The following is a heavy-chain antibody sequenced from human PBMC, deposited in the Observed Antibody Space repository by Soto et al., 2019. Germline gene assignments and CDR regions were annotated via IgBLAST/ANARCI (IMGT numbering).Heavy chain of an antibody. CDR2: ISAYNGNT. J-gene: IGHJ4*02. D-gene: IGHD6-19*01. V-gene: IGHV1-18*01. CDR3: AREASSSGRLRTFDD. Sequence: ASVKVSCKASGYTFTSYGISWVRQAPGQGLEWMGWISAYNGNTNYAQKLQGRVTMTTDTSTSTAYMELRSLRSDDTAVYYCAREASSSGRLRTFDDWGQGTLVTVAS. CDR1: GYTFTSYG.